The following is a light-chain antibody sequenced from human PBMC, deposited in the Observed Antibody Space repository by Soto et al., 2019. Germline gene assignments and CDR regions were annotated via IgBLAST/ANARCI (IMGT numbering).Light chain of an antibody. J-gene: IGKJ1*01. CDR1: QSVSSK. CDR3: QQYNNWPPWT. CDR2: GAS. V-gene: IGKV3-15*01. Sequence: EIVMTQYPATLSVSPGERATLSCRASQSVSSKLAWYQQKPGQAPRLLIYGASTRATGIPARFSGSGSGTEFTLTISSLQSEDFAVYYCQQYNNWPPWTFCQGTKVE.